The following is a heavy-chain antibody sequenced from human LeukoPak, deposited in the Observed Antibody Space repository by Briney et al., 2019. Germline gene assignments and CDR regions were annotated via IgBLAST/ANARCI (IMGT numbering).Heavy chain of an antibody. CDR2: ISDDGRSK. D-gene: IGHD1-20*01. J-gene: IGHJ4*02. V-gene: IGHV3-30*18. CDR3: AKDQVEYNWNDLGVDY. Sequence: GGSLRLSCAASGFSFISYGMHWVRQAPGKGLEWVGVISDDGRSKDYADSVKGRFTISRDNSKDTLYLQMNSLRAEDTAVYYCAKDQVEYNWNDLGVDYWGQGTLVTVSS. CDR1: GFSFISYG.